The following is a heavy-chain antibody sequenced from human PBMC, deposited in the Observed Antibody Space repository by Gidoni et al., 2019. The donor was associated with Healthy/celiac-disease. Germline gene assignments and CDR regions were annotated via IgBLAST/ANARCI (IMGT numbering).Heavy chain of an antibody. CDR2: ISSSSSYI. CDR1: GFTFSSYS. J-gene: IGHJ6*02. CDR3: ARDLAGYDFWSGASHYYYGMDV. Sequence: EVQLVESGGGLVKPGGSLRLSCAASGFTFSSYSMNWVRQAPGKGLEWVSSISSSSSYIYYADSVKGRFTISRDNAKNSLYLQMNSLRAEDTAVYYCARDLAGYDFWSGASHYYYGMDVWGQGTTVTVSS. V-gene: IGHV3-21*01. D-gene: IGHD3-3*01.